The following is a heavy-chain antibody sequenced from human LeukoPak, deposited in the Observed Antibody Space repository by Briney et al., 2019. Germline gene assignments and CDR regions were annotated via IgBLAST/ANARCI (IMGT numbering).Heavy chain of an antibody. D-gene: IGHD3-3*02. J-gene: IGHJ4*02. CDR1: GGTFSSYA. Sequence: SVKVSCKASGGTFSSYAISWVRQAPGQGLEWMGGIIPIFGTANYAQKFQGRVTITADESTSTAYVELSSLRSEDTAVYYCARDHLWSGYYVGMGYFDYWGQGTLVTVSS. V-gene: IGHV1-69*01. CDR2: IIPIFGTA. CDR3: ARDHLWSGYYVGMGYFDY.